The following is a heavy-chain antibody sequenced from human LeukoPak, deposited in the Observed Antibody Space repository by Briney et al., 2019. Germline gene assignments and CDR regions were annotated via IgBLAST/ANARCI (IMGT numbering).Heavy chain of an antibody. D-gene: IGHD1-1*01. Sequence: PGGSLRLSCAASGFTFSSYAMSWVRQAPGKGLGWVSGISGAGGSTYYADSVKGRFTISRDNSKDTLYLKMNSLRAEDTAIYYCVKLRTGTATNFDYWGQGTLVTVSS. CDR3: VKLRTGTATNFDY. CDR2: ISGAGGST. J-gene: IGHJ4*02. CDR1: GFTFSSYA. V-gene: IGHV3-23*01.